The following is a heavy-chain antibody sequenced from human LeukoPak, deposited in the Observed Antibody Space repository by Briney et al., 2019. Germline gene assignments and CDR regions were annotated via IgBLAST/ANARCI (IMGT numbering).Heavy chain of an antibody. V-gene: IGHV1-69*04. CDR3: ARDVKMATPSGGY. CDR2: IIPILGIA. J-gene: IGHJ4*02. D-gene: IGHD5-24*01. CDR1: GGTFSSYA. Sequence: ASVKVSCKASGGTFSSYAISWVRQAPGQGLEWMGRIIPILGIANYAQKFQGRVTITADKSTSTAYMELIRLTSDDTAVYYCARDVKMATPSGGYWGQGTLVTVSS.